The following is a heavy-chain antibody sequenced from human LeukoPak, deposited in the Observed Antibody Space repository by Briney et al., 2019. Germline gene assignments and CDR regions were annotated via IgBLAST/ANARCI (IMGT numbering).Heavy chain of an antibody. Sequence: GGSLRLSCAASGFTFSSYGMHWVRQAPGKGLEWVAFIRYDGSNKCYADSVKGRFTISRDNSKNTLYLQMNSLRAGDTAVYYCARLPGFGESCWGQGTLVTVSS. D-gene: IGHD3-10*01. CDR1: GFTFSSYG. CDR2: IRYDGSNK. V-gene: IGHV3-30*02. J-gene: IGHJ4*02. CDR3: ARLPGFGESC.